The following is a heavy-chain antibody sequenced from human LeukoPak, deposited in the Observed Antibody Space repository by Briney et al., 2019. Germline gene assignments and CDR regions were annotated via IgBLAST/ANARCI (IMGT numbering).Heavy chain of an antibody. D-gene: IGHD3-16*01. Sequence: GGSLRLSCTASGFTFRSYSMNWVRQAPGKGLEWVAYINGGGRTIFYGDSVKGRFTISRDNAKNSLYLQMNSLRAEDTAVYYCAREPVEGVNDAFDVWGQGTMVTVSS. CDR1: GFTFRSYS. CDR2: INGGGRTI. CDR3: AREPVEGVNDAFDV. J-gene: IGHJ3*01. V-gene: IGHV3-48*04.